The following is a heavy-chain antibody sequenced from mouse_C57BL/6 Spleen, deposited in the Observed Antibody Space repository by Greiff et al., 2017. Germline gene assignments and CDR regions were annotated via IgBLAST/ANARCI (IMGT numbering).Heavy chain of an antibody. CDR2: ISDGGSYT. CDR1: GFTFSSYA. D-gene: IGHD3-1*01. V-gene: IGHV5-4*01. J-gene: IGHJ2*01. CDR3: ARDRVYFDY. Sequence: EVTVVESGGGLVKPGGSLKLSCAASGFTFSSYAMSWVRQTPEKRLEWVATISDGGSYTYYPDNVKGRFTISRDNAKNNLYLQMSHLKSEDTAMYYCARDRVYFDYWGQGTTLTVSS.